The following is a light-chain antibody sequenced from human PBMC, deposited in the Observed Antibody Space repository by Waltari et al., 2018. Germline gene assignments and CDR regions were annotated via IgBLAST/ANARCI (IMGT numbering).Light chain of an antibody. CDR3: QQSYSIPWT. Sequence: DIQMTQSPSSLSASVGDRVTITCRASQSISSYLNWYQQKPGKAPKLLIYAASSLQSGVPSRFSGSRSGTDFTLSISSLRPEDFATYYCQQSYSIPWTFGQGTKVEIK. J-gene: IGKJ1*01. CDR1: QSISSY. CDR2: AAS. V-gene: IGKV1-39*01.